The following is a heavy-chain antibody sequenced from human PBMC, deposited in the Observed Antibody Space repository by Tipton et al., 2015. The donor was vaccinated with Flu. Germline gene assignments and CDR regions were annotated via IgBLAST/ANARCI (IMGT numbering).Heavy chain of an antibody. CDR2: IYPGDSDT. D-gene: IGHD2-21*01. V-gene: IGHV5-51*01. CDR1: GYSFTSYW. CDR3: ARKKVGGLASSPVDY. J-gene: IGHJ4*02. Sequence: QLVQSGAEVKKPGESLKISCKGSGYSFTSYWIGWVRQMPGKGLEWMGIIYPGDSDTRYSPSFQGQVTISADKSISTAYLQWSSLKASDPAMYYGARKKVGGLASSPVDYWGQGTLVTVSS.